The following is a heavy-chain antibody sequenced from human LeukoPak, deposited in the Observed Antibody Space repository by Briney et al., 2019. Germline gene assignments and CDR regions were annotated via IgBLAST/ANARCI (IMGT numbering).Heavy chain of an antibody. D-gene: IGHD2-15*01. CDR2: IIPILGIA. V-gene: IGHV1-69*02. CDR1: GGTFSSYT. CDR3: ARAYGGGTFDY. Sequence: SVKVSCKASGGTFSSYTISWVRQAPGQGLEWMGRIIPILGIANYAQKFRGRVTITADKSTSTAYMELSSLRSEDTAVYYCARAYGGGTFDYWGQGTLVTVSS. J-gene: IGHJ4*02.